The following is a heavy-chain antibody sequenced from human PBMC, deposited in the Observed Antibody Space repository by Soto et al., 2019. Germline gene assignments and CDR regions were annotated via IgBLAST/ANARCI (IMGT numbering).Heavy chain of an antibody. CDR3: ARWRASGTGGFDY. D-gene: IGHD3-10*01. J-gene: IGHJ4*02. V-gene: IGHV3-13*01. CDR2: IGIAGDT. CDR1: GFTFSSYD. Sequence: EVQLVESGGGLVQPGGSLRLSCAASGFTFSSYDMHWVRQPTGKGLEWVSGIGIAGDTSYPGSVRGRFTISRENAKNSLYLQMNTLRDEDTAVYYCARWRASGTGGFDYWGQGTLVSVSS.